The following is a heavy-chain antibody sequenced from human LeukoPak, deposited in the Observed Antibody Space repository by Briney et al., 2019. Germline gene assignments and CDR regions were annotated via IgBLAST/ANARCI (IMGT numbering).Heavy chain of an antibody. J-gene: IGHJ3*02. Sequence: GGSLRLSCAASGFTFSSYEMNWVRQAPGKGLEWDSSITSSSSYIYYADSVKGRFTISRDNAKNSLYLQMNSLRAEDTAVYYCASGQPVAARGEDAFDIWGQGTMVTVSS. CDR3: ASGQPVAARGEDAFDI. V-gene: IGHV3-21*01. CDR2: ITSSSSYI. CDR1: GFTFSSYE. D-gene: IGHD2-15*01.